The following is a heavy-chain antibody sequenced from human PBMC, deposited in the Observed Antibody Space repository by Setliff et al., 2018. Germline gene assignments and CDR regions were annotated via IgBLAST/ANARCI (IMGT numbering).Heavy chain of an antibody. Sequence: SSETLSLTCTVSGASLRSGSNYWGWFRQPAGKGLEWVGRIYTDGTTNYNPSLKSRVSISADTSMNHFSLRMTSVSAADTAVYYCAKEHVVISFVTNTHHHYGMDVWGQGTTVTVSS. CDR1: GASLRSGSNY. V-gene: IGHV4-61*02. J-gene: IGHJ6*02. D-gene: IGHD2-8*01. CDR3: AKEHVVISFVTNTHHHYGMDV. CDR2: IYTDGTT.